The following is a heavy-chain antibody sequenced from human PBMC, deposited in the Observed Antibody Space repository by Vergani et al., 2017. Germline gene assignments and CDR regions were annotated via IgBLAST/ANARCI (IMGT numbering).Heavy chain of an antibody. CDR1: GFTFSSYS. J-gene: IGHJ6*02. CDR2: ISSSSSTI. CDR3: ARASSWAQLTYVIDV. Sequence: EVQLVESGGGLVQPGGSLRLSCAASGFTFSSYSMNWVRQAPGKGREWVSYISSSSSTIYYADSVKGLFTISRDNAKNSLSMQMTRLRAEDTAVYYCARASSWAQLTYVIDVWGQGTTVTVSS. V-gene: IGHV3-48*01. D-gene: IGHD6-13*01.